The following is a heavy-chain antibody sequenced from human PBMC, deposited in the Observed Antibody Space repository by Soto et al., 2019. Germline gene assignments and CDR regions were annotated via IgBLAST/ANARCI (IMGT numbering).Heavy chain of an antibody. CDR3: ARDLGCSGGSCYSPDAFDI. D-gene: IGHD2-15*01. Sequence: AAVKVSCKASGYTFTSYGISWVRQAPGQGLEWMGWISAYNGNTNYAQKLQGRVTMTTDTSTSTAYMELRSLRSDDTAVYYCARDLGCSGGSCYSPDAFDIWGQGTMVTVSS. CDR1: GYTFTSYG. J-gene: IGHJ3*02. V-gene: IGHV1-18*01. CDR2: ISAYNGNT.